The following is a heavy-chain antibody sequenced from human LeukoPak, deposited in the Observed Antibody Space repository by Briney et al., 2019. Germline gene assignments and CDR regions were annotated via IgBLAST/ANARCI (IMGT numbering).Heavy chain of an antibody. D-gene: IGHD1-26*01. Sequence: ASVKVSCKASGGTFSSYAISWVRQAPGQGLEWMGGIIPIFGTANYAQKFQGRVTITADESSSTAYMELSSLRSEDTAVYYCARERVGATFTFDYWGQGTLVTVSS. CDR1: GGTFSSYA. J-gene: IGHJ4*02. V-gene: IGHV1-69*13. CDR2: IIPIFGTA. CDR3: ARERVGATFTFDY.